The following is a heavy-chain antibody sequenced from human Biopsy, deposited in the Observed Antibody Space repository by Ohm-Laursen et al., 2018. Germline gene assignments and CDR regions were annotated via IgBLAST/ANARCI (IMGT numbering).Heavy chain of an antibody. CDR3: ARDASQGFDS. V-gene: IGHV3-74*01. CDR2: SNTDGSHT. J-gene: IGHJ5*01. Sequence: SLRLSCAASGFTFNNYWMHWVRQAPGKGLVWVSRSNTDGSHTNYADSVKGRFTTSTDNAKKTLYLYMSSLTVEDTAVYFCARDASQGFDSWGQGTLVTVSS. CDR1: GFTFNNYW.